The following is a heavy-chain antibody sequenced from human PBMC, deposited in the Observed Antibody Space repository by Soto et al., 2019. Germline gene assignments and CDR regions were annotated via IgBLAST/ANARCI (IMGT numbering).Heavy chain of an antibody. V-gene: IGHV3-23*01. CDR1: GFTFSIYA. J-gene: IGHJ4*02. CDR2: ISGSGGST. D-gene: IGHD3-22*01. Sequence: GGSLRLSCAASGFTFSIYAMSWVRQAPGKGLEWVSAISGSGGSTYYADSVKGRFTISRDNSKNTLYLQMNSLRAEDTAVYYCAKDSGPLDYYDSSGYYFPHFDYWGQGTLVTVSS. CDR3: AKDSGPLDYYDSSGYYFPHFDY.